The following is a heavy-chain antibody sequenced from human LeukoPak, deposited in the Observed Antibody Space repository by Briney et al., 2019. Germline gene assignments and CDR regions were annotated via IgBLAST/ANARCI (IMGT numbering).Heavy chain of an antibody. Sequence: SETLSLTRTVSGYSISSGYYWGWIRQPPGKGLEWIGSIYHTGNTYYNPSIKSRVTISVDTSKSQFSLKLSSVTAADTAVYYCARDGYDSSGYYLAGAFDIWGQGTMVTVSS. V-gene: IGHV4-38-2*02. CDR3: ARDGYDSSGYYLAGAFDI. D-gene: IGHD3-22*01. CDR2: IYHTGNT. J-gene: IGHJ3*02. CDR1: GYSISSGYY.